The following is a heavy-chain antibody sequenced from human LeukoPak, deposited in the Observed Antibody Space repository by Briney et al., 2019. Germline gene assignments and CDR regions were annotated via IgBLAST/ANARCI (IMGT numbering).Heavy chain of an antibody. D-gene: IGHD1-26*01. V-gene: IGHV3-48*01. Sequence: GGSLRLSCAASGFTFSSYSMNWVRQAPGKGLEWVSYISSSSSTIYYADSVKGRFTISRDNAKNSLYLQMYSLRAEDTAVYYCARELSGSYAGNWFDPWGQGTLVTVSS. J-gene: IGHJ5*02. CDR3: ARELSGSYAGNWFDP. CDR2: ISSSSSTI. CDR1: GFTFSSYS.